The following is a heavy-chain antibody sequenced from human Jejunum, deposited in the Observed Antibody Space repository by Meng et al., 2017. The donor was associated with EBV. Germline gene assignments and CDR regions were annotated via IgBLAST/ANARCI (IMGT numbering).Heavy chain of an antibody. D-gene: IGHD3-16*01. CDR3: THYIWGTHPDGVY. Sequence: QGPLRESGLRLVKLWGLLCLSCASGGCLISTNDWRSWVRQPTGKGLEWIGEIHHSGSTNYNPSLKSRVAMSVEKSKNDFSLKLSSVTAADTAVYYCTHYIWGTHPDGVYWGHGTLVTVSS. CDR2: IHHSGST. J-gene: IGHJ4*01. CDR1: GCLISTNDW. V-gene: IGHV4-4*02.